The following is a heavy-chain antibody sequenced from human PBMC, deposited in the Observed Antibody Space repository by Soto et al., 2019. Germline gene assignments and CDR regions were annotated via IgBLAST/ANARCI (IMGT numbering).Heavy chain of an antibody. V-gene: IGHV3-15*01. D-gene: IGHD2-2*01. CDR1: GFTFTNVW. CDR2: IKSKTAGETI. CDR3: TKIGPVAEDLDY. J-gene: IGHJ4*02. Sequence: EVQLVESGGGLVKPGESLRLSCAVSGFTFTNVWMSWVRQAPGKGLEWVGRIKSKTAGETIDYAAVVKGRFTNSRDDSKSTLYLQMNSLKTEDTAVYYCTKIGPVAEDLDYWGRGTLVTVSS.